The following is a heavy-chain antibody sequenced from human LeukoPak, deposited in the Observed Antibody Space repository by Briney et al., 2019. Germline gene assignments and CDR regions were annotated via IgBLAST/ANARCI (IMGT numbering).Heavy chain of an antibody. D-gene: IGHD3-10*01. V-gene: IGHV4-34*01. CDR1: GGSFSGYY. CDR2: INHSGST. CDR3: ARGRGYGDNWFDP. J-gene: IGHJ5*02. Sequence: MASETLSLTCAVYGGSFSGYYWSWIRQPPGKGLEWIGEINHSGSTNYNPSLKSRVTISVATSKNQFSLKLSSVTAADTAVYYCARGRGYGDNWFDPWGQGTLVTVSS.